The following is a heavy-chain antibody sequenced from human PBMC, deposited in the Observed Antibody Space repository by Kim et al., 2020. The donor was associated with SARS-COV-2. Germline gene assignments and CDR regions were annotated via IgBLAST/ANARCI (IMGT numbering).Heavy chain of an antibody. CDR2: INHSGST. V-gene: IGHV4-34*01. D-gene: IGHD6-19*01. CDR1: GGSFSGYY. CDR3: ARRLAVAGQYNWFDP. Sequence: SETLSLTCAVYGGSFSGYYWSWIRQPPGKGLEWIGEINHSGSTNYNPSLKSRVTISVDTSKSQFSLKLSSVTAADTAVYYCARRLAVAGQYNWFDPWGQGTLVTVSS. J-gene: IGHJ5*02.